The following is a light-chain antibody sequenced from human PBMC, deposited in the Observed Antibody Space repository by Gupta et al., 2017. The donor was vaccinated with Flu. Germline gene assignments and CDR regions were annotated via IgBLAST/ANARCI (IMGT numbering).Light chain of an antibody. CDR1: QNIDDK. V-gene: IGKV6-21*01. CDR3: HQTNSLPFT. J-gene: IGKJ4*01. CDR2: YSS. Sequence: VLTQSHDFQSVTPKETVTLTCRASQNIDDKLHWYQQIGDQSPRLVIKYSSQAFSGVPSRFSGSGFGTLFTLTIDSLEAEDAATYYCHQTNSLPFTFGGGTKVEI.